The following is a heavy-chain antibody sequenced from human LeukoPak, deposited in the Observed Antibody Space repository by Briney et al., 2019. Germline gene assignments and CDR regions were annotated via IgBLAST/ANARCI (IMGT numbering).Heavy chain of an antibody. CDR2: ISSGSSTI. J-gene: IGHJ4*02. CDR1: GFIFSSYS. Sequence: GGSLRLSCAASGFIFSSYSMHWVRQAPGKGLEWVSYISSGSSTIYYADSVKGRFTTSRDNAKNSLYLQMNSLRAEDTAVYYCARSIAGETQYWGQGTLVTVSS. CDR3: ARSIAGETQY. V-gene: IGHV3-48*04. D-gene: IGHD6-6*01.